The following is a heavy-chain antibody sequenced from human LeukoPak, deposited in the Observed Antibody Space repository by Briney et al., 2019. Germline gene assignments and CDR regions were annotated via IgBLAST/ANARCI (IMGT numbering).Heavy chain of an antibody. Sequence: GGSLRLSCAASGFTFSSYWMHWVRQAPGNGLVWVAHISGDGSRTSYADSVKGRFTISRDNAKNTLYLQMNSLRDEDTAVYYCARDRGYCIDCWGQGTLVTVSS. V-gene: IGHV3-74*01. D-gene: IGHD2-15*01. CDR2: ISGDGSRT. J-gene: IGHJ4*02. CDR1: GFTFSSYW. CDR3: ARDRGYCIDC.